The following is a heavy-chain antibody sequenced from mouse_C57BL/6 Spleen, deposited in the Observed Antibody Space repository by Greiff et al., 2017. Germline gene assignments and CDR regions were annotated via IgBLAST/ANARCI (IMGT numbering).Heavy chain of an antibody. CDR1: GYTFTSYW. Sequence: QVQLQQPGAELVRPGSSVKLSCKASGYTFTSYWMDWVKQRPGQGLEWIGNIYPSDSETHYNQKFKDKATLTVDKSSSPAYMQLSSLTSEDSAVYYCARDGNGVFDYWGQGTTLTVSS. V-gene: IGHV1-61*01. CDR3: ARDGNGVFDY. J-gene: IGHJ2*01. D-gene: IGHD2-1*01. CDR2: IYPSDSET.